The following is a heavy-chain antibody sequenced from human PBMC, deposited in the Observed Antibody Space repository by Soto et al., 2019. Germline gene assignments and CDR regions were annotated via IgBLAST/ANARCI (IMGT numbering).Heavy chain of an antibody. V-gene: IGHV3-21*01. Sequence: GGSLRLSCAASGFTFSSYSMNWVRQAPGKGLEWVSSISSSSSYIYYADSVKGRFTISRDNAKNSLYLQMNSLRAEDTAVYYCARDGLGDYVDFDYWGQGTLVTVSS. CDR3: ARDGLGDYVDFDY. CDR1: GFTFSSYS. J-gene: IGHJ4*02. D-gene: IGHD4-17*01. CDR2: ISSSSSYI.